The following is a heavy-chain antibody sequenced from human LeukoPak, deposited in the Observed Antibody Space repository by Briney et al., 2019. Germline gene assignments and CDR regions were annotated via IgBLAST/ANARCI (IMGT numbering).Heavy chain of an antibody. Sequence: GGSLRLSCAASGFTFSSYSMNWVRQAPGKGLEWVSSISSSSSYIYYADSVKGRFTISRDNAKNSLYLQMNSLRAEDTAVYYCARDAFVAGLFDPWGQGTLVTVSS. D-gene: IGHD3-16*02. CDR3: ARDAFVAGLFDP. CDR2: ISSSSSYI. J-gene: IGHJ5*02. CDR1: GFTFSSYS. V-gene: IGHV3-21*01.